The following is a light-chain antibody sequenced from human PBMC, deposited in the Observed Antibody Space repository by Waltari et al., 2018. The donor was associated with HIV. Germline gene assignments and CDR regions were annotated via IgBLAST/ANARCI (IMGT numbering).Light chain of an antibody. V-gene: IGLV3-25*03. Sequence: SYELTQPASVSVSPGQTASITCSGDALPKQYVYWYQQKPGQVPVLGIYKENERPSGIPERFSGASSGTTATLTISGVQAEDESDYYCQSADSSGTYRVFGGGTKVTVL. CDR2: KEN. CDR1: ALPKQY. CDR3: QSADSSGTYRV. J-gene: IGLJ3*02.